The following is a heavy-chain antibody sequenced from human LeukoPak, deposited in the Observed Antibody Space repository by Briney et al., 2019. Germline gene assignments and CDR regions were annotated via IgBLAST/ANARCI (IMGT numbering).Heavy chain of an antibody. CDR3: VRAVTPDIVLMVYASYYYYYMDV. J-gene: IGHJ6*03. V-gene: IGHV3-7*01. Sequence: GRSLRLSCVASGFTFDDYAMYWVRQAPGKGLEWVANIKQDGSEKYYVDSVKGRFTISRDNAKNSLYLQMNSLRAEDTAVYYCVRAVTPDIVLMVYASYYYYYMDVWGKGTTVTVSS. CDR2: IKQDGSEK. D-gene: IGHD2-8*01. CDR1: GFTFDDYA.